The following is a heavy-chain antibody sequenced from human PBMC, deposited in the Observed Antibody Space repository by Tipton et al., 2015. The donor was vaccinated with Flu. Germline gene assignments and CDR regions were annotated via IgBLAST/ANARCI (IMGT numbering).Heavy chain of an antibody. CDR2: INSDGSAT. V-gene: IGHV3-74*01. Sequence: SLRLSCETSGFTFSTYWMHWVRQAPGKGLVWVSRINSDGSATNYADSVKGRFTISRDNRKNTLYLQMNSLRPEDTAVYYCVTALKGTRKLGDLEFDYWGQGTLVTVSS. CDR3: VTALKGTRKLGDLEFDY. J-gene: IGHJ4*02. D-gene: IGHD1-1*01. CDR1: GFTFSTYW.